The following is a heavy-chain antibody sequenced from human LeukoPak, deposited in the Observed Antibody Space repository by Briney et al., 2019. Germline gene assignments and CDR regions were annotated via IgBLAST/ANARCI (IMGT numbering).Heavy chain of an antibody. D-gene: IGHD2-21*02. CDR2: ISGSGGST. CDR1: GFTFSSYA. Sequence: GGSLRLSCAASGFTFSSYAMSWVRQAPGKGLEWVSAISGSGGSTYYADSVKGRFTICRDNSKNTLYLQMNSLRAEDTAVYYCAKSVTARPKNDYWGQGTLVTVSS. J-gene: IGHJ4*02. V-gene: IGHV3-23*01. CDR3: AKSVTARPKNDY.